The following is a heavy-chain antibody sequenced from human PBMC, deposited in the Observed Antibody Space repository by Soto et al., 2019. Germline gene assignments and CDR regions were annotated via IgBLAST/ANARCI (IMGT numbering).Heavy chain of an antibody. CDR2: IYPCDSYT. CDR1: GYSFTSDW. CDR3: ARHKGLAHYYYYGMDV. J-gene: IGHJ6*02. V-gene: IGHV5-51*01. Sequence: LXISCEGSGYSFTSDWIGWVRQMPGKGLEWVGIIYPCDSYTIYSPSFQVQGTISADKSISTAYLHFSSLKASDTAMYYCARHKGLAHYYYYGMDVWRQGTTVTVSS.